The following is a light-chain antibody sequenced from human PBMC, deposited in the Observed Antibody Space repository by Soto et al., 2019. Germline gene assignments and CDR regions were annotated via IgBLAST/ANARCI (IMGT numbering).Light chain of an antibody. CDR3: QQYGSSPLT. Sequence: EIVLTQSPGTLSLSPGERVTLSCRASQTIISRYLAWYQKKPGQAPRLLIYGASNRATGVPDRFSGSGSGTDFTLTISRLEPEDFVMYYCQQYGSSPLTFGGGTKVEIK. CDR2: GAS. J-gene: IGKJ4*01. V-gene: IGKV3-20*01. CDR1: QTIISRY.